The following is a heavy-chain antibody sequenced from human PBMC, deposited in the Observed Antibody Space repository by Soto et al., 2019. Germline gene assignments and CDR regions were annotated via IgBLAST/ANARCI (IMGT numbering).Heavy chain of an antibody. D-gene: IGHD3-10*01. CDR3: ARDGEGTGRSTPLYYYYYGMDV. J-gene: IGHJ6*02. V-gene: IGHV1-18*01. Sequence: ASVKVSCKASGYTFTSYGISWVRQAPGQGLEWMGWISAYNGNTNYAQKLQGRVTMTTDTSTSTAYMELRSLRSDDTAVYYCARDGEGTGRSTPLYYYYYGMDVWGQGTTVTVSS. CDR2: ISAYNGNT. CDR1: GYTFTSYG.